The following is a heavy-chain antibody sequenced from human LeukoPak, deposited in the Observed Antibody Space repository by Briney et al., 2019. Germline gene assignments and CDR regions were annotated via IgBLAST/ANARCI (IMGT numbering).Heavy chain of an antibody. V-gene: IGHV4-34*01. D-gene: IGHD6-6*01. Sequence: SETLSLTCAVYGGSFSGYYWSWIRQPPGKGLEWSGEINHSGSTNYNPSLKSRVTISVDTSKNQFSLKLSSVTAADTAVYYCARGGGSSSSDYWGQGTLVTVSS. CDR3: ARGGGSSSSDY. CDR2: INHSGST. J-gene: IGHJ4*02. CDR1: GGSFSGYY.